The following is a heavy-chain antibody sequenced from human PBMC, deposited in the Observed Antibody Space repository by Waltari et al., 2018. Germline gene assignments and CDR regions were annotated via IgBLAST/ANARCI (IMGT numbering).Heavy chain of an antibody. CDR2: ISYDGSSQ. Sequence: VQLVESGGGVVQPGRSLRLSCAASGFTFKTYGMPWVRQAPGKGLEGVGVISYDGSSQNYGDSVKGRFTISRDNSKSTLYLQMNSLRGEDTAVYYCAREAPFGVVSSFDYWGQGILATVSS. CDR3: AREAPFGVVSSFDY. D-gene: IGHD3-3*01. V-gene: IGHV3-33*01. CDR1: GFTFKTYG. J-gene: IGHJ4*02.